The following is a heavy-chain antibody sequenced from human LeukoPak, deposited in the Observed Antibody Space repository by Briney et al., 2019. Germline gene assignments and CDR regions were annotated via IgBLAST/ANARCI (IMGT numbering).Heavy chain of an antibody. CDR1: VGSISSGDYY. CDR3: ASVVWFGDLYYFDY. J-gene: IGHJ4*02. D-gene: IGHD3-10*01. V-gene: IGHV4-30-4*01. Sequence: PSQTLSLTCTVSVGSISSGDYYWSWIRQPPGKGLEWIGYIYYSGSTYYNPSLKSRVTISLDTSKNQFSLKLSSVAAADTAVYYCASVVWFGDLYYFDYWGQGTLVTVSS. CDR2: IYYSGST.